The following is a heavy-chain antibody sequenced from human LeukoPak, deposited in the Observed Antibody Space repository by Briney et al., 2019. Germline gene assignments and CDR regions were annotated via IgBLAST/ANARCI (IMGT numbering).Heavy chain of an antibody. CDR3: ARDPSSYYYYMDV. V-gene: IGHV3-7*01. Sequence: GGSLRLSCAASGFTFSSYWMRWVRQAPGKGLEWVAHIKQDGSEKYYVDSVKGRFTISRDNAKNSLYLQMNSLRAEDTAVYYCARDPSSYYYYMDVWGKGTTVTVSS. CDR2: IKQDGSEK. CDR1: GFTFSSYW. J-gene: IGHJ6*03.